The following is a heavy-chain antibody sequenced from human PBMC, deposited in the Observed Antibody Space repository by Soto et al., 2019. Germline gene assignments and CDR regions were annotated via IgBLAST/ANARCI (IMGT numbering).Heavy chain of an antibody. CDR1: GGTFSSYA. J-gene: IGHJ6*02. CDR2: IIPIFGTA. V-gene: IGHV1-69*13. CDR3: ARDGGYSCVDYYYGMDV. Sequence: SVKVSCKASGGTFSSYAISWVRQAPGQGLEWMGGIIPIFGTANYAQKFQGRVTITADESTSTAYMELSSLRSEDTAVYYCARDGGYSCVDYYYGMDVWGQGTTVTVSS. D-gene: IGHD5-18*01.